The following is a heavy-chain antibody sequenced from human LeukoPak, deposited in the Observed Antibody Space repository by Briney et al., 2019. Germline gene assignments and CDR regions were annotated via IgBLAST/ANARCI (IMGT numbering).Heavy chain of an antibody. J-gene: IGHJ4*02. CDR2: ISTSSSTM. Sequence: SGGSLRLSCTVSGFTFSTYSMNWVRQAPGKGLEWVSYISTSSSTMYADSVKGRFTLSRDNAKDSLYLQMNSLRAEDTAVYYCARDDGRYYDSSGWDYWGQGTLVTVSS. CDR1: GFTFSTYS. V-gene: IGHV3-48*04. CDR3: ARDDGRYYDSSGWDY. D-gene: IGHD3-22*01.